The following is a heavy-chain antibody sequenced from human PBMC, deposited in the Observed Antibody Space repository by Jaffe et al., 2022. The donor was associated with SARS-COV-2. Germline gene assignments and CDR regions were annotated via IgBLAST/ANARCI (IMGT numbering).Heavy chain of an antibody. CDR2: IYWNDDK. CDR3: AHTPTQVYYDFWSGYYRANYYYYYGMDV. D-gene: IGHD3-3*01. V-gene: IGHV2-5*01. CDR1: GFSLSTSGVG. Sequence: QITLKESGPTLVKPTQTLTLTCTFSGFSLSTSGVGVGWIRQPPGKALEWLALIYWNDDKRYSPSLKSRLTITKDTSKNQVVLTMTNMDPVDTATYYCAHTPTQVYYDFWSGYYRANYYYYYGMDVWGQGTTVTVSS. J-gene: IGHJ6*02.